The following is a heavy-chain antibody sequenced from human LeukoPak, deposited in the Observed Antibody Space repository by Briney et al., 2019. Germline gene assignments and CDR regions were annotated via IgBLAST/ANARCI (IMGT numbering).Heavy chain of an antibody. CDR1: GFTFSSYS. CDR2: ISSSSSYI. V-gene: IGHV3-21*01. CDR3: ARDTGYCSSTSCYFYYFDY. Sequence: GGSLRLTCAASGFTFSSYSMNWVRQAPGKGLEWVSSISSSSSYIYYADSVKGRFTISRDNAKNSLYLRMNSLRAEDTAVYYCARDTGYCSSTSCYFYYFDYWGQGTLVTVSS. J-gene: IGHJ4*02. D-gene: IGHD2-2*01.